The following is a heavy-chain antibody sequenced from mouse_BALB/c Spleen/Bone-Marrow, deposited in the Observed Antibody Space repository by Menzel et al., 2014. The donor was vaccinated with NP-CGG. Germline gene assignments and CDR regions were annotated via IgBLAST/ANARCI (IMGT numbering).Heavy chain of an antibody. CDR1: GYSFTDYY. CDR3: ARYLYGNYFDY. V-gene: IGHV1-26*01. CDR2: VNPKNGGT. Sequence: VQLQQSGPDLVKPGASVKISCKASGYSFTDYYMHWVKQSHGKSLEWIGCVNPKNGGTSYNHNFKGKAILTVDKSSSTAYIELRSLTSEDSAVYYCARYLYGNYFDYWGQGTSLTVSS. J-gene: IGHJ2*02. D-gene: IGHD2-1*01.